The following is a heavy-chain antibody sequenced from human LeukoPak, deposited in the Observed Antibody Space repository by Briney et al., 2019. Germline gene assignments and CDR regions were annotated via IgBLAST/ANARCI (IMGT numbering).Heavy chain of an antibody. D-gene: IGHD4-17*01. J-gene: IGHJ6*02. CDR3: AKYGGLRYFYYGMDV. CDR1: GYTFRSYA. CDR2: ISGTGGST. V-gene: IGHV3-23*01. Sequence: GGSLRLSCAASGYTFRSYAMSWVRQAPGKGLEWVSAISGTGGSTYYADFVKGRFTISRDNSKNTLYLQMNSLRAEDTAVYYCAKYGGLRYFYYGMDVWGQGTTVTVSS.